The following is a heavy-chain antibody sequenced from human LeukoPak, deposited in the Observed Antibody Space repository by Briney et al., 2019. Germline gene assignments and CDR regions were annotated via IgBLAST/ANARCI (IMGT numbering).Heavy chain of an antibody. CDR2: ISGSGGST. CDR3: ANVHREWLPYYFDY. D-gene: IGHD3-3*01. V-gene: IGHV3-23*01. J-gene: IGHJ4*02. CDR1: GFTFSSYA. Sequence: PGGSLRLSCAASGFTFSSYAMGWVRQAPGKGLEWVSAISGSGGSTYYADSVKGRFTISRDNSKNTLYLQMNSLRAEDTAVYYCANVHREWLPYYFDYWGQGTLVTVSS.